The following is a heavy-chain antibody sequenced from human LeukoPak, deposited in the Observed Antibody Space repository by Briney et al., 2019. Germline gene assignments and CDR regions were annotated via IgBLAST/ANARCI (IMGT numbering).Heavy chain of an antibody. CDR1: GYTFTSYY. Sequence: ASVTVSCTASGYTFTSYYLHWVRQAPGQGLEWMGIINPRSGSTTYAQEFQGRVTMTRDTSTSTVYMELSSLRSEDTAVYFCARGWYSSSWSAFDPWGQGTLVTVSS. CDR3: ARGWYSSSWSAFDP. D-gene: IGHD6-13*01. CDR2: INPRSGST. V-gene: IGHV1-46*01. J-gene: IGHJ5*02.